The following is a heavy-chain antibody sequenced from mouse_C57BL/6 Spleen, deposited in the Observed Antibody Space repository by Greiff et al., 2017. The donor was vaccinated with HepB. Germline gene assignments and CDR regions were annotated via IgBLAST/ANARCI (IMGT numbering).Heavy chain of an antibody. CDR3: AREGYYSNLYYFDY. J-gene: IGHJ2*01. Sequence: EVQRVESGPGLVKPSQSLSLTCSVTGYSITSGYYWNWIRQFPGNKLEWMGYISYDGSNNYNPSLKNRISITRDTSKNQFFLKLNSVTTEDTATYYCAREGYYSNLYYFDYWGQGTTLTVSS. D-gene: IGHD2-5*01. CDR2: ISYDGSN. V-gene: IGHV3-6*01. CDR1: GYSITSGYY.